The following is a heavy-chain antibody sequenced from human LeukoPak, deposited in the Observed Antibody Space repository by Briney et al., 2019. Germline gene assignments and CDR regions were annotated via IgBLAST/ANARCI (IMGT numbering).Heavy chain of an antibody. J-gene: IGHJ4*02. Sequence: RGESLKISGKGSGYSFTSYWIGWVGQMPGKGLEWMGIIYPGDSDTRYSPSFQGQVTISADKSISTAYLQWSSLKASDTAMYYCARLNMVRGAGVDYWGQGTLVTVSS. CDR1: GYSFTSYW. D-gene: IGHD3-10*01. V-gene: IGHV5-51*01. CDR2: IYPGDSDT. CDR3: ARLNMVRGAGVDY.